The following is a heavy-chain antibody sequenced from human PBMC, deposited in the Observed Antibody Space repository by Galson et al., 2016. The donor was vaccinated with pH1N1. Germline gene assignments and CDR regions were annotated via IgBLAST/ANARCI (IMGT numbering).Heavy chain of an antibody. CDR2: IIPIFGIT. CDR3: AREEAGELYDFDH. Sequence: SVKVSCKASGGTFSSYTISWVRQAPGQGLEWMGGIIPIFGITNYVQKFQGRVTITADESTTTAYMELRRLRSEATAVYYCAREEAGELYDFDHWGQGTLVTVSS. J-gene: IGHJ4*02. D-gene: IGHD6-19*01. V-gene: IGHV1-69*13. CDR1: GGTFSSYT.